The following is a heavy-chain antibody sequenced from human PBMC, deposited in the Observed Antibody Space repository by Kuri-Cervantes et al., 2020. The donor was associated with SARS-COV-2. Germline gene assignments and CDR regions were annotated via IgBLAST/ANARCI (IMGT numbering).Heavy chain of an antibody. CDR2: IITAFGTA. V-gene: IGHV1-69*06. Sequence: SVKVSCKASGGTFDSYTISWVRQAPGQGLEWMGGIITAFGTANYAQKFQDRVTLIADKSTSTVFMELSRLSSEDTAVYYCAKELLWFGDLHGGYFDYWGQGTLVTVSS. J-gene: IGHJ4*02. CDR3: AKELLWFGDLHGGYFDY. CDR1: GGTFDSYT. D-gene: IGHD3-10*01.